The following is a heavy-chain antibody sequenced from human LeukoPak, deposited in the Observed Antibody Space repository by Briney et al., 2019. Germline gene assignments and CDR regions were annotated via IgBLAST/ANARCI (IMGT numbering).Heavy chain of an antibody. V-gene: IGHV1-69-2*01. J-gene: IGHJ4*02. D-gene: IGHD1-26*01. CDR3: ATGSDSGSYYGFDY. Sequence: GASVKISCKVSGYTFTDYYMHWVQQAPGKGLEWMGLVDPEDGETIYAEKFQGRVTITADTTTDTAYMELSSLRSEDTAVYYCATGSDSGSYYGFDYWGQGTLVTVSS. CDR2: VDPEDGET. CDR1: GYTFTDYY.